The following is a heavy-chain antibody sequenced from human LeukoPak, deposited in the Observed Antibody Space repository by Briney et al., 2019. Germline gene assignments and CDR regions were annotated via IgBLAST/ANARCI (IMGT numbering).Heavy chain of an antibody. CDR2: ISSSSSYI. CDR1: GFTFSSYS. J-gene: IGHJ4*02. D-gene: IGHD6-13*01. Sequence: GGSLRLSCAASGFTFSSYSMNWVRQAPGKGLEWVSSISSSSSYIYYADSVKGRFTISRDNAKNSLYLQMNSLRAEDTAVYYCARASSSWDHFDYWGQGTLVTVSS. V-gene: IGHV3-21*01. CDR3: ARASSSWDHFDY.